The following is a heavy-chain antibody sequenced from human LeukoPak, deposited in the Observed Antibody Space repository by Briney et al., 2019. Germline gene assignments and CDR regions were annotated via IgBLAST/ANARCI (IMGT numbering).Heavy chain of an antibody. J-gene: IGHJ4*02. Sequence: GGSLRLSCAASDFLFSSYAMNWVRQAPGKGPEWVANVKEDASETFYVDSVKGRFTISRDNAKNSLYLQMRSLRGEDTAVYYCVRDGRSFDYWGQGTLVTVSS. CDR1: DFLFSSYA. CDR3: VRDGRSFDY. CDR2: VKEDASET. V-gene: IGHV3-7*01.